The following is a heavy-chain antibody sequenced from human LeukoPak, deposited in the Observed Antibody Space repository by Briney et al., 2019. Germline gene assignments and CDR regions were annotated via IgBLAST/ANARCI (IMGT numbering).Heavy chain of an antibody. CDR3: ARGLGQWLPPGLDP. J-gene: IGHJ5*02. V-gene: IGHV4-59*01. CDR1: GGSISSYY. D-gene: IGHD6-19*01. CDR2: IYYSGST. Sequence: PSETLSLTCTVSGGSISSYYWSWIRQPPGKGLEWIGYIYYSGSTNYNPSLKSRVTISVDTSKNQFSLKLSSVTAADTAVYYCARGLGQWLPPGLDPWGQGTLVTVSS.